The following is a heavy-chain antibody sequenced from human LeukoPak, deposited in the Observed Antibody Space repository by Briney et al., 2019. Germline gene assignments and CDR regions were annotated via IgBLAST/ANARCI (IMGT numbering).Heavy chain of an antibody. CDR2: ISSSSDSP. CDR1: GFTFSTYG. J-gene: IGHJ4*02. Sequence: GGTLRLSCAASGFTFSTYGMNWRRQAPGQRLEWVSYISSSSDSPYYADSVPGRFTISRDNTENSLYLQMNSPRDADTAVYYFARAVKSGYEYWGKGTLVTVS. CDR3: ARAVKSGYEY. V-gene: IGHV3-48*02. D-gene: IGHD5-12*01.